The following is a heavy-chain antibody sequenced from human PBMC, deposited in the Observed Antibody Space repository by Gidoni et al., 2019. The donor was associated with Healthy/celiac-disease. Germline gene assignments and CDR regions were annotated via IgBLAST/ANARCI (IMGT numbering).Heavy chain of an antibody. CDR1: GYTFTGYY. J-gene: IGHJ3*02. CDR3: ARGVTSGSYHDGAFDI. V-gene: IGHV1-2*02. Sequence: QVQLVQSGAEGKKPGASVKVSCTASGYTFTGYYMHWVRQAPGQGLEWMGWSNPNSGGTNYAQKFQGRVTMTRDTSISTAYMELSRLRSDDTAVYYCARGVTSGSYHDGAFDIWGQGTMVTVSS. D-gene: IGHD1-26*01. CDR2: SNPNSGGT.